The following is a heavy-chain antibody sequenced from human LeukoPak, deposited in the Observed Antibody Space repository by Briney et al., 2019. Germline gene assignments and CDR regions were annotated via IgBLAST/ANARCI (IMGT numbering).Heavy chain of an antibody. D-gene: IGHD6-13*01. V-gene: IGHV4-59*01. CDR2: IYYSGST. CDR1: GGSISSYY. CDR3: ASQPIAAAGIDY. J-gene: IGHJ4*02. Sequence: SETLSLTCTVSGGSISSYYWSWIRQPPGKGLEWIGYIYYSGSTNYNPSLKSRVTISVDTSKNQFSLKLSSVTAADTAVYYCASQPIAAAGIDYWGQGTLVTVSS.